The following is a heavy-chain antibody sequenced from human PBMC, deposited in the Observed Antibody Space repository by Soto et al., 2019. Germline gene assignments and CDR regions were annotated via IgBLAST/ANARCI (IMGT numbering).Heavy chain of an antibody. Sequence: PGGSLRLSCAASRSTFGGYWMHWVRQAPGKGLVWVSEISTDGGSTNYADSVRGRFTISRDNAKNTLYLQMNGLRAEDTAMYYCASLSAPTDYWGQGTLVTVS. V-gene: IGHV3-74*01. D-gene: IGHD3-3*01. J-gene: IGHJ4*02. CDR1: RSTFGGYW. CDR2: ISTDGGST. CDR3: ASLSAPTDY.